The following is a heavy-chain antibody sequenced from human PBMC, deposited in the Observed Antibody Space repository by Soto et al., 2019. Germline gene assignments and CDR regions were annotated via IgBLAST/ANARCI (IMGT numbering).Heavy chain of an antibody. CDR2: ISHDGSNK. CDR1: GFTFSSYG. J-gene: IGHJ4*02. D-gene: IGHD2-15*01. CDR3: AKDRAVAVLAAAFDY. Sequence: QVQLVESGGGVVQPGRSLRLSCAASGFTFSSYGMHWVRQAPGKGLEWVAVISHDGSNKYYADSVKGRFTISRDNSKNPQYLQMNSLRAEDTAVYYCAKDRAVAVLAAAFDYWSQGTLVTVSS. V-gene: IGHV3-30*18.